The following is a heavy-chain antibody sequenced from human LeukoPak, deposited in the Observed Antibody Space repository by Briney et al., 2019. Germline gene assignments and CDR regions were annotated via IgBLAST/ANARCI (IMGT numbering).Heavy chain of an antibody. D-gene: IGHD6-19*01. Sequence: KSSETLSLTCAVYGGSFSGYYWSWIRQPPGKGLEWIGEINHSGSTNYNPSLKSRVTISVDTSKNQFSLKLSSVTAADTAVYYCATGDLIAVAGTLARYWGQGTLVTVSS. CDR1: GGSFSGYY. V-gene: IGHV4-34*01. CDR2: INHSGST. CDR3: ATGDLIAVAGTLARY. J-gene: IGHJ4*02.